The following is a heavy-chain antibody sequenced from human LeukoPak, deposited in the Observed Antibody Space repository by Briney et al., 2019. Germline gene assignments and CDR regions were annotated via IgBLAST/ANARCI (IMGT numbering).Heavy chain of an antibody. CDR2: ISAYNGNT. D-gene: IGHD2-15*01. CDR3: ARLTRRWDAFDI. CDR1: GYTFTSYA. V-gene: IGHV1-18*01. J-gene: IGHJ3*02. Sequence: ASVKVSCKASGYTFTSYAMHWVRQAPGQGLEWMGWISAYNGNTNYAQKLQGRVTMTTDTSTSTAYMELRSLRSDDTAVYHCARLTRRWDAFDIWGQGTMVTVSS.